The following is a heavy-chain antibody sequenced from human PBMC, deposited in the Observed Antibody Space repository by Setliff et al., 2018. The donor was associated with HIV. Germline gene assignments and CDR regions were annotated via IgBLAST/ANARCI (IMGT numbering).Heavy chain of an antibody. J-gene: IGHJ4*02. CDR2: VSPIGET. V-gene: IGHV4-34*01. Sequence: LSLTCAVFGESSNNDAWTWIRQPPGKGLEWIGEVSPIGETTYSQSLKDRVTISIDTSKHHFSLKMNSVTVADTAVYYCARQGAVTGHSFDFWGQGALVTVSS. D-gene: IGHD6-19*01. CDR1: GESSNNDA. CDR3: ARQGAVTGHSFDF.